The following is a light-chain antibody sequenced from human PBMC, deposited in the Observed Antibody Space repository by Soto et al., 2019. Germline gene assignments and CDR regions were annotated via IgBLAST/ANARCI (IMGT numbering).Light chain of an antibody. Sequence: IAMTQSPATLSLSPGERATLSWGASQSVSSNLAWYQQKPGQAPRLLIYGASNRATGIPDKFNGSGSGTDFTLTISRLETEDFAMYYCQQYGSSPRTFGQGTKVDIK. J-gene: IGKJ1*01. CDR1: QSVSSN. V-gene: IGKV3-20*01. CDR2: GAS. CDR3: QQYGSSPRT.